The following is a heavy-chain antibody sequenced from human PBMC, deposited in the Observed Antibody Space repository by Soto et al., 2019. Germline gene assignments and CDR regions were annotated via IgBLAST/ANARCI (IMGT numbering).Heavy chain of an antibody. D-gene: IGHD3-3*01. CDR3: NRGSEYDFWSGYL. V-gene: IGHV1-69*06. CDR1: GGTSTRYA. J-gene: IGHJ4*02. Sequence: QERLVQSGAEVRKPGSSVKVSCKVTGGTSTRYAINWVRQAPAQGLEWMGGIVPMFGTSKYAQKFQGRVTITADTSTNIAYMELRSLRSEDTAVYYCNRGSEYDFWSGYLWGQGTLVSVSS. CDR2: IVPMFGTS.